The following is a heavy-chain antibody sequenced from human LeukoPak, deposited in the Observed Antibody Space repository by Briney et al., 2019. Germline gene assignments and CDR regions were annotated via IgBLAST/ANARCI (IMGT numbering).Heavy chain of an antibody. J-gene: IGHJ3*02. V-gene: IGHV3-23*01. Sequence: PGGSLRLSCAASGFTFSDHYMDWVRQAPGKGLEWVSAISGSGGSTYYADSVKGRFTISRDNSKNTLYLQMNSLRAEDTAVYYCAKDRDTYCGGDCYSNGAFDIWGQGTMVTVSS. CDR3: AKDRDTYCGGDCYSNGAFDI. CDR2: ISGSGGST. D-gene: IGHD2-21*02. CDR1: GFTFSDHY.